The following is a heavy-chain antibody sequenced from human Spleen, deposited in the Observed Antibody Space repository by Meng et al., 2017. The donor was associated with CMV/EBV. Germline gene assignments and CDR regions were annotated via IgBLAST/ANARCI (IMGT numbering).Heavy chain of an antibody. J-gene: IGHJ4*02. D-gene: IGHD3-10*01. CDR1: GFTFSIYA. CDR3: AKWHMVRETIGYPDYFDY. CDR2: ISGSGVST. Sequence: GGSMRLSCAASGFTFSIYAMSWVRHAAGKVLEWVASISGSGVSTYYADSVKGRLTISRDNSKNTLYLQMNSLRAEDTAVYYWAKWHMVRETIGYPDYFDYWGQGTLVTVSS. V-gene: IGHV3-23*01.